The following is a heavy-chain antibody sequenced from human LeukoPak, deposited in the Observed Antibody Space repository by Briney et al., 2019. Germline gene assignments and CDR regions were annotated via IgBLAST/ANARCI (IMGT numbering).Heavy chain of an antibody. Sequence: ASVTVSFKASGYTFTNYGIRWVRQAPGQGLEGVGWISAYNGNTNYAQKLQGRVTMTTDTSTSTAYMELRSLRSDDTAVYYCARGAGDYGDYVFDYWGQGTLVTVSS. CDR2: ISAYNGNT. CDR3: ARGAGDYGDYVFDY. D-gene: IGHD4-17*01. V-gene: IGHV1-18*01. J-gene: IGHJ4*02. CDR1: GYTFTNYG.